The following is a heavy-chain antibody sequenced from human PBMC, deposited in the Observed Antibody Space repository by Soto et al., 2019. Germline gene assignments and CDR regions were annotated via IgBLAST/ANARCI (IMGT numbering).Heavy chain of an antibody. Sequence: SETLSLTCTVSGGSISSYYWSWIRQPPGKGLEWIGYIYYSGSTNYNPSLKSRVTISVDTSKNQFSLKLSSVTAADTAVYYCARGLSGPIYYYYYMDVWGKGTTVTVSS. D-gene: IGHD2-21*02. CDR3: ARGLSGPIYYYYYMDV. CDR1: GGSISSYY. CDR2: IYYSGST. V-gene: IGHV4-59*01. J-gene: IGHJ6*03.